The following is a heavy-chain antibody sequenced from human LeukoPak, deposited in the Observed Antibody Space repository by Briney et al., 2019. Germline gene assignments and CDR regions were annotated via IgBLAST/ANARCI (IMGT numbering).Heavy chain of an antibody. Sequence: PGGSLRLSCAASGFTVSSNYMSWARQAPGKGLEWVSVIYSGGSTYYADSVKGRFTISRDNSKNTLYLQMNSLRAEDTAVYYCARDPGAAGTGYFDYWGQGTLVTVSS. D-gene: IGHD6-13*01. CDR1: GFTVSSNY. J-gene: IGHJ4*02. V-gene: IGHV3-53*01. CDR2: IYSGGST. CDR3: ARDPGAAGTGYFDY.